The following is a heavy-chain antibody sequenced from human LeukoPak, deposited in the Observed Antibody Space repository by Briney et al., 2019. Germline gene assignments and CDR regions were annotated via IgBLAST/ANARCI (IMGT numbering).Heavy chain of an antibody. J-gene: IGHJ5*02. CDR2: IYYSGST. V-gene: IGHV4-59*01. CDR1: GGSISSYY. Sequence: SETLSLTCTVSGGSISSYYWSWIRQPPGKGLEWIGYIYYSGSTNYNPSLKSRVTISVDTSKNQFSLKLSSVTAADTAVYYCARALLWFDPWGQGALVTVSS. CDR3: ARALLWFDP. D-gene: IGHD2/OR15-2a*01.